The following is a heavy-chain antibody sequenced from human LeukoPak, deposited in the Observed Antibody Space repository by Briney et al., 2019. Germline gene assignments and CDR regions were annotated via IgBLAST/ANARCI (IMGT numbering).Heavy chain of an antibody. CDR2: ISPSFRQT. Sequence: GGSLRLSCAASGFTVSTNYMSGVRQAPGKGVEWVSGISPSFRQTHYGDTVQGRFTISSDNPKKNLYLKMTSLRAEDTAVYYCAKRIRDGYNTPIDYWGQGTLVTVSS. CDR1: GFTVSTNY. CDR3: AKRIRDGYNTPIDY. D-gene: IGHD5-24*01. J-gene: IGHJ4*02. V-gene: IGHV3-23*01.